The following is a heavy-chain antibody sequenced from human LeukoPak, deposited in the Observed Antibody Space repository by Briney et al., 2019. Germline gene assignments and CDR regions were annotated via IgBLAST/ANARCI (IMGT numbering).Heavy chain of an antibody. D-gene: IGHD6-13*01. V-gene: IGHV5-51*01. CDR3: RKFHGTWSAET. J-gene: IGHJ5*02. CDR1: GYNFGTDW. CDR2: ISPGDSHT. Sequence: GESLKISCQGSGYNFGTDWIVWVRQMPGKGLEFMGIISPGDSHTRYSPSFQGQVTISADTSISTAYLPWSSLRGSDTAMYYCRKFHGTWSAETWGQGTLVTVSS.